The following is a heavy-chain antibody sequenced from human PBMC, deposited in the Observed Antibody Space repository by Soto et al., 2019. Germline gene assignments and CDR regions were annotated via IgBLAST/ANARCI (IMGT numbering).Heavy chain of an antibody. CDR1: GGTFSSYT. V-gene: IGHV1-69*02. D-gene: IGHD6-13*01. CDR3: ARGRVAAAGTNYFDY. J-gene: IGHJ4*02. Sequence: SVKVSCKASGGTFSSYTISWVRQAPGQGLEWMGRIIPILGIANYAQKFQGRVTITADKSTSTAYMELSSLRSEDTAVYYCARGRVAAAGTNYFDYWGQGALVTVSS. CDR2: IIPILGIA.